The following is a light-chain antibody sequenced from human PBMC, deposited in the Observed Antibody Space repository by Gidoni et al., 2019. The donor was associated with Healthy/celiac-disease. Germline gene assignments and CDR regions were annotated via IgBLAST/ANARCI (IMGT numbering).Light chain of an antibody. J-gene: IGLJ1*01. CDR3: QAWDSSTYV. V-gene: IGLV3-1*01. Sequence: SYELTQPPSVSVSPGQTASITCSGDQLGDKYACWYQQKPGQSPVLVIYQDSKRPSGIPERFSGSNSGNTATLTISGTQAMDAADYYCQAWDSSTYVFGTGTKVTVL. CDR2: QDS. CDR1: QLGDKY.